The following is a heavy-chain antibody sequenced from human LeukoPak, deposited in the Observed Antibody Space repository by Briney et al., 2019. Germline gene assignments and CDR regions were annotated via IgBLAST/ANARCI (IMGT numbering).Heavy chain of an antibody. J-gene: IGHJ4*02. CDR3: ARVMGGYGGEVITSPFDY. CDR2: INSDGSST. Sequence: GGSLRLSCAASGFTFISYWMHWVRQAPGKGLVGVSRINSDGSSTSYADSVKGRFTISRDNAKNTLYLQMNTLRAEDPAVYYCARVMGGYGGEVITSPFDYWGQGTLVTVSS. D-gene: IGHD3-3*01. V-gene: IGHV3-74*01. CDR1: GFTFISYW.